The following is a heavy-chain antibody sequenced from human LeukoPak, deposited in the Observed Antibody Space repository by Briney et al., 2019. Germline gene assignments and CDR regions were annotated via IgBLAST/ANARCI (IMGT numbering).Heavy chain of an antibody. J-gene: IGHJ4*02. CDR2: ISSSSSYI. Sequence: GGSLRLSCAASGFTFSSNSMNWVRQAPGKGLEWVSSISSSSSYIYYADSVKGRFTISRDNAKNSLYLQMNSLRAENTAVYYCAGFYVTAIAVACTNRFDYWGQGTLVTVSS. D-gene: IGHD6-19*01. CDR1: GFTFSSNS. V-gene: IGHV3-21*01. CDR3: AGFYVTAIAVACTNRFDY.